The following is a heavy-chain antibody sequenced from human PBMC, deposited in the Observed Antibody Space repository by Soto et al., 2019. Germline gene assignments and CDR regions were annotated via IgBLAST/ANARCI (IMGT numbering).Heavy chain of an antibody. Sequence: PSETLSLTCAVYGGSFSGYFWSWIRQPPGKGLEWIGEIFHGGSTNYSPSLKSRVTISVDTSKHQFSLELSSVTAADTAVYYCARPHYDSNTFYYFFDYWGQGTLVTVSS. D-gene: IGHD3-22*01. J-gene: IGHJ4*02. CDR1: GGSFSGYF. V-gene: IGHV4-34*12. CDR2: IFHGGST. CDR3: ARPHYDSNTFYYFFDY.